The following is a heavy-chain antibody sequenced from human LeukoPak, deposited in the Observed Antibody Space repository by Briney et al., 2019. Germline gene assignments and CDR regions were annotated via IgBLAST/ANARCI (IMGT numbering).Heavy chain of an antibody. CDR1: GGSLSNYY. CDR3: AKSNGYGLVDI. J-gene: IGHJ3*02. V-gene: IGHV4-39*07. CDR2: IFYSGST. Sequence: SETLSLTCAVSGGSLSNYYWGWIRQPPGKGLEWIGNIFYSGSTYYSPSLRSRVTISLDTSRNQFSLKLNSVTAADTAVYYCAKSNGYGLVDIWGQGTMVTVSS. D-gene: IGHD3-10*01.